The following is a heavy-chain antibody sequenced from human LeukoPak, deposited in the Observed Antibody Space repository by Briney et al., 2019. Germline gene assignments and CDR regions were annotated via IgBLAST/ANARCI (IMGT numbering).Heavy chain of an antibody. CDR1: GGSISSYS. CDR3: ARGVRIENAAIYYMDV. V-gene: IGHV4-59*01. CDR2: IHFTGNT. Sequence: PSETLSLNCSVSGGSISSYSWSWIRPSPGKRLEWIGYIHFTGNTKYNPSLRSRVIISLHTPNNRFSLRLSSVTAADTAVYYCARGVRIENAAIYYMDVWGEGAKVTVSS. J-gene: IGHJ6*03. D-gene: IGHD2/OR15-2a*01.